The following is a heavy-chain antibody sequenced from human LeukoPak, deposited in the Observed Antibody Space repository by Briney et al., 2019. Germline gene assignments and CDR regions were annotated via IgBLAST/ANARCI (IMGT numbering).Heavy chain of an antibody. CDR2: IYYSGST. Sequence: SETLSLTCTVSGGSISSYYWSWIRQPPGKGLEWIGYIYYSGSTNYNPSLKSRLTISVDTSKNQFSLKLSSVTAAVTAVYYCARGGSYYDYWGQGTLVTVSS. CDR3: ARGGSYYDY. V-gene: IGHV4-59*01. D-gene: IGHD1-26*01. CDR1: GGSISSYY. J-gene: IGHJ4*02.